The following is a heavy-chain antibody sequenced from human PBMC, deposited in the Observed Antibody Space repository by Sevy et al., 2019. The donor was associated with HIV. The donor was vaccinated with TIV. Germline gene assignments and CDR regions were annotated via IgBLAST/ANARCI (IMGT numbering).Heavy chain of an antibody. D-gene: IGHD1-20*01. J-gene: IGHJ4*02. V-gene: IGHV3-53*01. CDR3: ARVPTYNWNDEDFDY. CDR1: EFTVSSNY. Sequence: GGSLRLSCAASEFTVSSNYMSWVRQAPGKGLEWVSVIYSGGSTYYADSVKGRFTISRDNSKNTLYLQMNSLRAEDTAVYYCARVPTYNWNDEDFDYWGQGTLVTVSS. CDR2: IYSGGST.